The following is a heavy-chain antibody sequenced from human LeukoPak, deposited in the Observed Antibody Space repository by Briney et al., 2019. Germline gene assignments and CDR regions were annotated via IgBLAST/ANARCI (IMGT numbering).Heavy chain of an antibody. V-gene: IGHV1-46*01. CDR1: GYIFTSYC. CDR2: INPSSGST. J-gene: IGHJ4*02. Sequence: ASVKVSCKASGYIFTSYCIHWVRQAPGHGLEWMSLINPSSGSTKNAQKFQGRVTMTRDTSTSTVYMELSSLTSEDTAVYYCARATRGYDSGRDFDFWGQGTLVTVST. CDR3: ARATRGYDSGRDFDF. D-gene: IGHD3-10*01.